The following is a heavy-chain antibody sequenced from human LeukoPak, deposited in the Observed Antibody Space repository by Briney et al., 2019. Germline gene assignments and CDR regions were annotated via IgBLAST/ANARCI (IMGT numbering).Heavy chain of an antibody. CDR2: IYYSGST. CDR1: GGSISSSSYY. Sequence: SETLSLTCTVSGGSISSSSYYWGWIRQPPGKGLEWIGSIYYSGSTYYNPSLKSRVTISVDTSKNQFSLKLSSVTAADTAVYYCARAPYYYGSGSYKRWAPYFDYWGQGTLVTVSS. CDR3: ARAPYYYGSGSYKRWAPYFDY. D-gene: IGHD3-10*01. J-gene: IGHJ4*02. V-gene: IGHV4-39*07.